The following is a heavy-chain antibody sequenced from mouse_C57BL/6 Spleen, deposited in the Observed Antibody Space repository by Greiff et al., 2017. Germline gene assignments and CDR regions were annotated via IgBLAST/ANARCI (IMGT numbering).Heavy chain of an antibody. Sequence: VQLQQPGAELVMPGASVKLSCKASGYTFTSYWMHWVKQRPGQGLEWIGEIDPSDSYTNYNQKFKGKSTLTVDKSSSTAYMQLSSLTSEDSAVYYCAIYSNYPYYFDYWGQGTTRTVSS. CDR2: IDPSDSYT. CDR1: GYTFTSYW. CDR3: AIYSNYPYYFDY. J-gene: IGHJ2*01. V-gene: IGHV1-69*01. D-gene: IGHD2-5*01.